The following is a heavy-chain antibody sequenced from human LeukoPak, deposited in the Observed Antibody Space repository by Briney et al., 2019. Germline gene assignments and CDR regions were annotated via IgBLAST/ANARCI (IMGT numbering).Heavy chain of an antibody. CDR1: GFTVSSSY. J-gene: IGHJ5*02. Sequence: PGGSLRLSCAASGFTVSSSYMSWVRQAPGKGLEWVSVIYSGGSTYYADSVKGRFTISRDNSKNTLYLQMNSLRAEDTAVYHCARDPNSSGWSIPNWFDPWGQGTLVTVSS. V-gene: IGHV3-66*01. CDR2: IYSGGST. D-gene: IGHD6-19*01. CDR3: ARDPNSSGWSIPNWFDP.